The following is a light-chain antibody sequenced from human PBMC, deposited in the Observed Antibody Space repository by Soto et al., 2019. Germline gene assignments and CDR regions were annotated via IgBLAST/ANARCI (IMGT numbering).Light chain of an antibody. J-gene: IGKJ4*01. CDR1: QSVYGS. Sequence: EVVMTQSPVTLSVSPGERATLSCRASQSVYGSLAWYQQKPGQAPRLLIHGASNRATDIPARFSGSGSGTEFSLTINGLPSDDFAVYYCQQYKYWPLTFDGGTKVEIK. CDR3: QQYKYWPLT. CDR2: GAS. V-gene: IGKV3-15*01.